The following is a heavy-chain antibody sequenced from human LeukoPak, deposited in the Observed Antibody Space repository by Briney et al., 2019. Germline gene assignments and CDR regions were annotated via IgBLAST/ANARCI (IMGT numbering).Heavy chain of an antibody. J-gene: IGHJ6*03. CDR3: ASSPSHYYYMDV. CDR2: IYTSGST. CDR1: GGSISSYY. V-gene: IGHV4-4*09. Sequence: SETLSLTCTVSGGSISSYYWSWIRQPPGKGLEWIGYIYTSGSTNHNPSLKSRVTISVDTSKNQFSLKLSSVTAADTAVYYCASSPSHYYYMDVWGKGTTVTVSS.